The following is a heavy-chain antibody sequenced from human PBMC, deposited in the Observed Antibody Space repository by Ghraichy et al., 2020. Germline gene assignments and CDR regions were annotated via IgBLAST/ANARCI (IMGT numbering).Heavy chain of an antibody. CDR3: ASRSIAVALTHAFDI. Sequence: SETLSLTCTVSGGSISSSSYYWGWIRQPPGKGLEWIGSIFYSGSTYYNPSLKSRVSISVDTSKNQFSLKLSSVTAAVAAVYYCASRSIAVALTHAFDIWGQGSVGTVSS. D-gene: IGHD6-19*01. CDR2: IFYSGST. V-gene: IGHV4-39*01. CDR1: GGSISSSSYY. J-gene: IGHJ3*02.